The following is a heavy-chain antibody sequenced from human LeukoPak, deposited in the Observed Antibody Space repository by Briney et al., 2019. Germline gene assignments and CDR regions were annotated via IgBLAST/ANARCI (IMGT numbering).Heavy chain of an antibody. D-gene: IGHD3-3*02. V-gene: IGHV4-59*01. CDR1: GGSISSYY. J-gene: IGHJ4*02. Sequence: PSETLSLTCTVSGGSISSYYWSWVRQPPGKGLEWIGYIYYSGSTNYNPSLKSRVTISVDTSKNQFSLKLSSVTAADTAMYYCARGWAAFDFDYGARGPWVPVPS. CDR2: IYYSGST. CDR3: ARGWAAFDFDY.